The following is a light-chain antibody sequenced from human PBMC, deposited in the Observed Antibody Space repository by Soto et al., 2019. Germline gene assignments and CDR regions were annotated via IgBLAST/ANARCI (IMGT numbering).Light chain of an antibody. CDR3: SSYSSGSTLGV. J-gene: IGLJ3*02. CDR1: SSDIGSYKY. Sequence: QSALTQPASVSGSPGQSITIACTGTSSDIGSYKYVSWYQHHPGNVPQLLIYEVSNRPSGVSSRFSASKSGNTASLTISGLQAEDEADYYCSSYSSGSTLGVFGGGTQLTVL. V-gene: IGLV2-14*01. CDR2: EVS.